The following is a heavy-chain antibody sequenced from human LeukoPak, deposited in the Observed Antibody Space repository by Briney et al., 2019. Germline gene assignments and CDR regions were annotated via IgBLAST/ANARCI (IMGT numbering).Heavy chain of an antibody. Sequence: HPGRSLRLSCAASGFTFDDYAMHWVRQAPGKGLEWVSGISWNSGSIGYADSVKGRFTISRGNAKNSLYLQMNSLRAEDTAVYYCAKGTHFDNWGQGTLVTVSS. CDR1: GFTFDDYA. V-gene: IGHV3-9*01. J-gene: IGHJ4*02. CDR3: AKGTHFDN. CDR2: ISWNSGSI.